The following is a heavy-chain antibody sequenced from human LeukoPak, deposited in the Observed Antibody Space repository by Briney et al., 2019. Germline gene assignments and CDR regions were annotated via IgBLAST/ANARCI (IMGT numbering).Heavy chain of an antibody. CDR1: GFTFSSYW. V-gene: IGHV3-74*01. J-gene: IGHJ4*02. Sequence: PGGSLRLSCAASGFTFSSYWMHWVRQAPGKGLVWVSHINSDGSTTTYADSVKGRFTISRDNAKNTLYLQMNSLRAEDTAVYYCAVPATTETTDYFDYWGQGILVTVSS. D-gene: IGHD4-17*01. CDR3: AVPATTETTDYFDY. CDR2: INSDGSTT.